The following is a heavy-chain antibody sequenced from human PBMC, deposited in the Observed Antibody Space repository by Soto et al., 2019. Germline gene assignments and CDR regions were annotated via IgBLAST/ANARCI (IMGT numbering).Heavy chain of an antibody. V-gene: IGHV4-59*01. CDR3: ARDGLGDGYNPSSYYYYGMDV. CDR2: VYYSGTT. Sequence: PSETLSLTCTVSGGSFSSFYCDWIRQPPGQGLEWIGYVYYSGTTYYNPSLKSRVIISVDTSKNECSLSLTSVTAADTAVYYCARDGLGDGYNPSSYYYYGMDVWGQGTTVTVSS. J-gene: IGHJ6*02. D-gene: IGHD5-12*01. CDR1: GGSFSSFY.